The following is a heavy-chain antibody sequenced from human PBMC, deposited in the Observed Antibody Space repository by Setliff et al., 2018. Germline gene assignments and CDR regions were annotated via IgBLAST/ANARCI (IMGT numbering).Heavy chain of an antibody. CDR3: ARAAGSRGYVNWFDT. CDR2: ITSGSSTI. J-gene: IGHJ5*02. CDR1: GFIFSTYS. V-gene: IGHV3-48*04. D-gene: IGHD3-22*01. Sequence: PGESLKISCVASGFIFSTYSMNWVRQAPGKGLEWVSYITSGSSTIYYVDSVKGRLAISRDNSKNTLYVQMNSLTAGDTAVYYCARAAGSRGYVNWFDTWGQGTLVTVSS.